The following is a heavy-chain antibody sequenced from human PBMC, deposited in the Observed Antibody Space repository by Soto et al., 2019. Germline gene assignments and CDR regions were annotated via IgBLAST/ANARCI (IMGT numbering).Heavy chain of an antibody. CDR3: ARDLGIAVAGSFDY. J-gene: IGHJ4*02. CDR1: GGTFSSYA. D-gene: IGHD6-19*01. Sequence: SVKVSCKASGGTFSSYASSWVRQAPGQGLEWMGGIIPIFGTANYAQKFQGRVTITADESTSTAYMELSSLRSEDTAVYYCARDLGIAVAGSFDYWGQGTLVTVSS. V-gene: IGHV1-69*13. CDR2: IIPIFGTA.